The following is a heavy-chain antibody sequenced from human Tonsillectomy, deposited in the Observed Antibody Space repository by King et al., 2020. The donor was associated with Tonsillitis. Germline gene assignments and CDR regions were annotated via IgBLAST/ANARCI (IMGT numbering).Heavy chain of an antibody. V-gene: IGHV3-53*04. CDR3: ARDGGTDYYYYGMDV. D-gene: IGHD2-15*01. CDR2: IYSGGST. J-gene: IGHJ6*02. CDR1: GFTVSSNY. Sequence: QLVESGGGLVQPGGSLRLSCAASGFTVSSNYMSWVRQAPGKGLEWVSVIYSGGSTYYADSVKGRFTISRHNSKNTLYLQMNSLRAEDTAVYYCARDGGTDYYYYGMDVWGQGTTGTVSS.